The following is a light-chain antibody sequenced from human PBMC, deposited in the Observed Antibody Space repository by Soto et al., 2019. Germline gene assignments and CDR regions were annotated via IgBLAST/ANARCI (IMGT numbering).Light chain of an antibody. V-gene: IGKV3-20*01. CDR3: QQEGGSPSYT. J-gene: IGKJ2*01. Sequence: EIVLTQSPGTLSLSPGERATLSCRASQSVSSSYLAWYQQKPAQAPRLLIYGASNRATGIPDRFSGSGSGTGFTFTISRLGAEDFSVYYCQQEGGSPSYTFCQGTKLEIK. CDR2: GAS. CDR1: QSVSSSY.